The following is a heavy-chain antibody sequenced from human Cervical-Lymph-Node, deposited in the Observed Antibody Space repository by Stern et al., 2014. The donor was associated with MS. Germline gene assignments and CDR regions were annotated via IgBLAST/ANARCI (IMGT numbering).Heavy chain of an antibody. CDR2: IYHSGST. V-gene: IGHV4-38-2*02. CDR3: ARDGAYGPDYFDY. CDR1: GYSISSGYY. Sequence: QVQLQESGPGLVKPSETLSLTCTVSGYSISSGYYWGWIRQPPGKGLEWIGSIYHSGSTYYNPSLKSRVTISVDTSKNQFSLKVSPGTAADTAVYYCARDGAYGPDYFDYWGQGTLVTVSS. D-gene: IGHD3-10*01. J-gene: IGHJ4*02.